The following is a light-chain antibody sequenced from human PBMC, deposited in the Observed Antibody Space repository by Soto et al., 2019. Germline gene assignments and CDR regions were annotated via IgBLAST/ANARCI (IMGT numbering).Light chain of an antibody. V-gene: IGLV1-40*01. CDR2: GNS. Sequence: QSVLTQPPSVSGAPGQRVTISCTGSSSNIGAGYDVHWYQQLPGTAPKLLIYGNSNRPSGVPDRFSGSKSGTSASLAITGLQAEDEADYSCQSYDSSYVFGTGTKVTVL. CDR3: QSYDSSYV. J-gene: IGLJ1*01. CDR1: SSNIGAGYD.